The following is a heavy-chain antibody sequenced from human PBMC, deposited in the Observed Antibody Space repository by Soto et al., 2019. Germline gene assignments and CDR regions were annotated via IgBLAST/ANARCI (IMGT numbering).Heavy chain of an antibody. CDR3: VRRGADTSGAWDY. CDR2: SRNKANGYST. V-gene: IGHV3-72*01. J-gene: IGHJ4*02. Sequence: EVQLVESGGGLVQPGGSLRLSCAASGFTFSDYFMDWVRQTPGKGLEWVGRSRNKANGYSTEYAASVKGRCSISRDDAKDSLYLQMNSLETEDTAVYYCVRRGADTSGAWDYWGQGTLVTVSS. D-gene: IGHD1-26*01. CDR1: GFTFSDYF.